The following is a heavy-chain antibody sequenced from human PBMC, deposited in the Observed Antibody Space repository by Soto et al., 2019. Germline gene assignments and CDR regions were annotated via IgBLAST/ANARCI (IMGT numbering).Heavy chain of an antibody. CDR1: GFTVRRYA. J-gene: IGHJ5*01. Sequence: ESLLPSFAASGFTVRRYAISWVRQAPGKGLEWVSAISGSGGSTYYAGSVKGRFTISRDNSKNTLYLQMNRLRAGDTAVYYCAKDPTIPAAIVWFDSWGQGTLVTISS. CDR2: ISGSGGST. CDR3: AKDPTIPAAIVWFDS. V-gene: IGHV3-23*01. D-gene: IGHD2-2*02.